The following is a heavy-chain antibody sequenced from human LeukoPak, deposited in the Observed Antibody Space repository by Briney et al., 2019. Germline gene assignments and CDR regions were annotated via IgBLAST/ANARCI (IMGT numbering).Heavy chain of an antibody. J-gene: IGHJ4*02. V-gene: IGHV3-21*01. Sequence: GGSLRLSCAASGFTFSSYNMNWVRQAPGKGLEWVSSITSGSSYIYYADSVKGRFTISRDNAKNSLYLQMNSLRAEDTAVYYCARGKGGGSYYHYWGQGTLVTVSS. CDR3: ARGKGGGSYYHY. CDR2: ITSGSSYI. D-gene: IGHD1-26*01. CDR1: GFTFSSYN.